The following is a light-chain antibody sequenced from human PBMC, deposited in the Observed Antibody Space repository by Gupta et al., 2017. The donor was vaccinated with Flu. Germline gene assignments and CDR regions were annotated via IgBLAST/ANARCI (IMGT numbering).Light chain of an antibody. Sequence: YQLTQAPAMSASPGQTATITCSGSALSKQYVYWYRQRPGQAPVLLIYKDTERASGIPDRISGSSSGTRVTLTIRGVQTEDEADYYCQSADITGASRVFGGGT. J-gene: IGLJ3*02. CDR3: QSADITGASRV. V-gene: IGLV3-25*02. CDR2: KDT. CDR1: ALSKQY.